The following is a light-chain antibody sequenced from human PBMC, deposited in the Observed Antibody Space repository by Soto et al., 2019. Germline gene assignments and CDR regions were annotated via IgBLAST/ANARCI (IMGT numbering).Light chain of an antibody. CDR2: DAS. CDR1: QSMRYNY. Sequence: EIELTQSPGTLSLSPVERAALSCRASQSMRYNYLAWYQQKPAQAPRLLIYDASNRATGIPARFSGSGSGTDFTLTISSLEPEDFAVYYCQQRSNWPPGLTFGGGTKVDI. V-gene: IGKV3-11*01. J-gene: IGKJ4*01. CDR3: QQRSNWPPGLT.